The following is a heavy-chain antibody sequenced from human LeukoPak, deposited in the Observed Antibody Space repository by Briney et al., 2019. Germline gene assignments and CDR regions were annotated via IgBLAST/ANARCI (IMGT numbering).Heavy chain of an antibody. CDR1: GGSVSDYY. V-gene: IGHV4-4*09. D-gene: IGHD3-10*01. CDR2: IYTRGKT. Sequence: SETLSLTCTVSGGSVSDYYWSWIRQPPGKGLEWVGYIYTRGKTNSNPSLKGRVTILGDTSKNQFSLKLNSVTAADTAVCYCARHLHSDGSGSSLNWLDPWGQGILVTVSS. J-gene: IGHJ5*02. CDR3: ARHLHSDGSGSSLNWLDP.